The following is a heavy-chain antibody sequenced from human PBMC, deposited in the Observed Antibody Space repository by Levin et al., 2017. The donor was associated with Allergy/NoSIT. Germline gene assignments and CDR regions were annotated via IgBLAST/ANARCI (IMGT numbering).Heavy chain of an antibody. CDR1: GGTFSSYA. Sequence: ASVKVSCKASGGTFSSYAISWVRQAPGQGLEWMGGIIPIFGTANYAQKFQGRVTITADKSTSTAYMELSSLRSEDTAVYYCATTPGDSSSGLVDYWGQGTLVTVSS. D-gene: IGHD6-13*01. CDR3: ATTPGDSSSGLVDY. J-gene: IGHJ4*02. CDR2: IIPIFGTA. V-gene: IGHV1-69*06.